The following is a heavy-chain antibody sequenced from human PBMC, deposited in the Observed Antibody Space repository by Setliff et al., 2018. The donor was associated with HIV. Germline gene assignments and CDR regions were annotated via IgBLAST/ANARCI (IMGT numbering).Heavy chain of an antibody. J-gene: IGHJ4*02. V-gene: IGHV3-74*01. CDR3: GRDVHDAAADN. D-gene: IGHD6-13*01. CDR1: GFSLSTYS. CDR2: IGRDGTVA. Sequence: GGSLRLSCIASGFSLSTYSMNWVRRGPGRGLEWVSRIGRDGTVANYADSVKGRFTISRDNARNTLFLQMNSLGVEDTALYYCGRDVHDAAADNWGRGTLVTVSS.